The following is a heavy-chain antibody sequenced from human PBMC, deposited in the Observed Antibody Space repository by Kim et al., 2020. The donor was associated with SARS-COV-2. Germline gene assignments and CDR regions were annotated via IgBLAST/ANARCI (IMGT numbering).Heavy chain of an antibody. J-gene: IGHJ6*02. Sequence: GGSLRLSCAASGFTFSSYWMSWVRQAPGKGLEWVANIKQDGSEKYYVDSVKGRFTISRDNAKNSLYLQMNSLRAEDTAVYYCARAALKLLPYYYYGMDVWGQGTTVTVSS. CDR3: ARAALKLLPYYYYGMDV. CDR1: GFTFSSYW. V-gene: IGHV3-7*01. CDR2: IKQDGSEK. D-gene: IGHD2-15*01.